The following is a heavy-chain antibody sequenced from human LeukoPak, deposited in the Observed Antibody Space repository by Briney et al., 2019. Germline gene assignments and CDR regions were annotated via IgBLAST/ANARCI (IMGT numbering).Heavy chain of an antibody. CDR3: ARGIVGATGLDY. J-gene: IGHJ4*02. V-gene: IGHV4-34*01. CDR1: GGSFSGYY. CDR2: INHSGST. D-gene: IGHD1-26*01. Sequence: SETLSLTCAVYGGSFSGYYWSWIRQPPGKGLEWIGEINHSGSTNYNPSLKSRVTISVDTSKNQFPLKLSSVTAADTAVYYCARGIVGATGLDYWGQGTLVTVSS.